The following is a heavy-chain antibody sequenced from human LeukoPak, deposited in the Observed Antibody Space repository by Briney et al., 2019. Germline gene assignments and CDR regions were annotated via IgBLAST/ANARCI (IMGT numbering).Heavy chain of an antibody. V-gene: IGHV4-39*07. CDR1: GGSISSSSYY. D-gene: IGHD6-13*01. Sequence: SETLSLTCTVSGGSISSSSYYWGWIRQPPGKGLEWIGSIYYSGSTYYNLSLKSRVTISVDTSKNQFSLKLSSVTAADTAVYYCARDRDSSSWYLLAYWGQGTLVTVSS. CDR3: ARDRDSSSWYLLAY. J-gene: IGHJ4*02. CDR2: IYYSGST.